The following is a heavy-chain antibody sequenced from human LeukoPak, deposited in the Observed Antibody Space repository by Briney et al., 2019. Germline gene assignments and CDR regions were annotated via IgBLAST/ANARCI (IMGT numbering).Heavy chain of an antibody. J-gene: IGHJ4*02. CDR1: GFTFSSYG. V-gene: IGHV3-30*02. CDR3: ARARPRDGLTRNYYFDY. D-gene: IGHD5-24*01. CDR2: IRYDGSNK. Sequence: GGSLRLSCAASGFTFSSYGMHWVRQAPGKGLEWVAFIRYDGSNKYYADSVKGRFTISRDNSKNTLYLQMNSLRAEDTAVYYCARARPRDGLTRNYYFDYWGQGTLVTVSS.